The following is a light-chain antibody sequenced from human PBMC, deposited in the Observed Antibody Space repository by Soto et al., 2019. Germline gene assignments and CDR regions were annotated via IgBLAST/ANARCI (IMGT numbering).Light chain of an antibody. Sequence: EIVMTQSPATLSVSPGERATLSCRASQSVSSDLAWYQQKPGQAPRLLIYDASTRATGISARFSGSGSGTDFTLTISRLEPEDFAVYYCQQQRTFGQGTKVDIK. CDR1: QSVSSD. CDR3: QQQRT. V-gene: IGKV3-15*01. CDR2: DAS. J-gene: IGKJ1*01.